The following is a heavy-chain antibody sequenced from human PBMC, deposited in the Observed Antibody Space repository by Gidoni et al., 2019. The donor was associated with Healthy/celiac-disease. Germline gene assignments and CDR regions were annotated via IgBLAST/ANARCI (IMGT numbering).Heavy chain of an antibody. J-gene: IGHJ6*02. CDR1: GFTFSSYG. Sequence: QVQLVESGGGVVQPGRSLRRSCAASGFTFSSYGMHWVCQAPGTGLEWVAVIWYDGSNKYDADSVKGRFTISRDNSKNTLYLQMNSLRAEDTAVYYCARDLGSGYSSSWYYYYYYGMDVWGQGTTVTVSS. D-gene: IGHD6-13*01. V-gene: IGHV3-33*01. CDR3: ARDLGSGYSSSWYYYYYYGMDV. CDR2: IWYDGSNK.